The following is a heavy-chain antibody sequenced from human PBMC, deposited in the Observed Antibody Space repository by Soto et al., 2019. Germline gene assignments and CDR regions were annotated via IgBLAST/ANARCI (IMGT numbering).Heavy chain of an antibody. CDR1: GFTMSTYS. CDR2: ISSTTNYI. V-gene: IGHV3-21*01. Sequence: GGSLRLSCAASGFTMSTYSVNWVRQAPGKGLEWVSSISSTTNYIYYADSMKGRFTVSRDNAKNSVYLDMNSLSAEDTAVYYCARESEDLTSNFDYWGQGTLVTVSS. J-gene: IGHJ4*02. CDR3: ARESEDLTSNFDY.